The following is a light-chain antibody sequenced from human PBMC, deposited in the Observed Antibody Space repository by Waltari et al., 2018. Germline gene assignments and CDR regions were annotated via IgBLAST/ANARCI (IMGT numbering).Light chain of an antibody. J-gene: IGKJ4*01. CDR2: ASS. V-gene: IGKV1-9*01. CDR1: QDLSNF. CDR3: QQLKDSPPT. Sequence: DIQLTQSPSFLSASVGDRVPITSRARQDLSNFLAWYQQKPGQAPQLLIYASSTLQSGVPSRFGGSGSATEFTLTISSLQPEDFATYYCQQLKDSPPTFGGGTKVEIK.